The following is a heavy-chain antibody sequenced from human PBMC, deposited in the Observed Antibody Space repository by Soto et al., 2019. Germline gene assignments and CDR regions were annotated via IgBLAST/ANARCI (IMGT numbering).Heavy chain of an antibody. Sequence: SETLSLTCTVSGGSISSYYWSWIRQPPGKGLEWIGYIYYSGSTNYNPSLKSRVTISVDTSKNQFSLKLSSVTAADTAVYYCARGRSVYCSGGSCPRYYFDYWGQGTLVTVSS. CDR2: IYYSGST. J-gene: IGHJ4*02. V-gene: IGHV4-59*01. CDR1: GGSISSYY. D-gene: IGHD2-15*01. CDR3: ARGRSVYCSGGSCPRYYFDY.